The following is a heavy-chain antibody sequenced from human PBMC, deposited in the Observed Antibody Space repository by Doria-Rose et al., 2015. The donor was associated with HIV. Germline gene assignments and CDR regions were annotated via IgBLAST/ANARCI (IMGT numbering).Heavy chain of an antibody. CDR1: GVSLSSPGMG. D-gene: IGHD6-13*01. J-gene: IGHJ4*02. V-gene: IGHV2-26*01. CDR2: IFSDDAR. Sequence: ESGPVLVKPTETLTLTCTVSGVSLSSPGMGVSWIRQPPGKALEWLANIFSDDARSYKSSLKSRLTISRGTSKSQVVLTMTDMDPVGTATYYCARIKSSRWYHKYYFDFWGQGTLVIVSA. CDR3: ARIKSSRWYHKYYFDF.